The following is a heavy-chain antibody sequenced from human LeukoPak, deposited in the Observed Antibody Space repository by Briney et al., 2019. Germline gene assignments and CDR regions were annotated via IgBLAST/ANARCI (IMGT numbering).Heavy chain of an antibody. CDR1: GFTFNIYG. CDR2: ISGGGGNT. J-gene: IGHJ4*02. Sequence: GGSLRLSCAASGFTFNIYGLSWVRQAPGKGLEWVSAISGGGGNTYYADSVKGRFTISRDNAKNSLNLQMNSLRAEDTAVYHCAKEIYYDSTGPQYWGQGTLVTVSS. CDR3: AKEIYYDSTGPQY. D-gene: IGHD3-22*01. V-gene: IGHV3-23*01.